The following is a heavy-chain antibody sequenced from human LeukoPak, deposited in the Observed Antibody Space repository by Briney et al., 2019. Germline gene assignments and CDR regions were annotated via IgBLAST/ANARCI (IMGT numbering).Heavy chain of an antibody. J-gene: IGHJ3*02. V-gene: IGHV3-30*03. Sequence: PGGSLRLSCAASGFTFSSYGMHWVRQAPGKGLEWVAAISYDGSNKYYADSVKGRFTISRDNSKNTLYLQMNSLRAEDTAVYYCARQARALRYFDWLLWGGAFDIWGQGTMVTVSS. D-gene: IGHD3-9*01. CDR1: GFTFSSYG. CDR3: ARQARALRYFDWLLWGGAFDI. CDR2: ISYDGSNK.